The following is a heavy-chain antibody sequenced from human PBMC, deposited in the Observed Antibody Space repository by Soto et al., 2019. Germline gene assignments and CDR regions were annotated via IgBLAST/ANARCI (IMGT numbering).Heavy chain of an antibody. J-gene: IGHJ2*01. Sequence: SETLSLTCTVSGGSISSSSYYWGWIRRPPGKGLEWIGSIYYSGSTYYNPSLKSRVTISVDTSKNQFSLKLGSVTAAVTAVYYCVRHLLRVEGYNWNYEAWYFDLWGRGTLVTVSS. V-gene: IGHV4-39*01. CDR1: GGSISSSSYY. D-gene: IGHD1-7*01. CDR2: IYYSGST. CDR3: VRHLLRVEGYNWNYEAWYFDL.